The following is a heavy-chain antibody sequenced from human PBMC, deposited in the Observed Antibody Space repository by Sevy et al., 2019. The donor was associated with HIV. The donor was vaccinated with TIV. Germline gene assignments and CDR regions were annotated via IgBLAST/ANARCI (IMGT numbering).Heavy chain of an antibody. Sequence: GGSLRLSCAASGFSISGYAMHWVRQAPGKGLEWVAVIWYDGTNREYADSVKGRFTISRDNSKNTLYLQMNSLRVEDTAVYYCAREDIRVAGIGYYFHSWGQGTLVTVSS. CDR1: GFSISGYA. CDR3: AREDIRVAGIGYYFHS. V-gene: IGHV3-33*01. J-gene: IGHJ4*02. D-gene: IGHD6-19*01. CDR2: IWYDGTNR.